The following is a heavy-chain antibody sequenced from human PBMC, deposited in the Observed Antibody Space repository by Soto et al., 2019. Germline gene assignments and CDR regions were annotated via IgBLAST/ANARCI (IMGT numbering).Heavy chain of an antibody. CDR1: GDSISTYY. V-gene: IGHV4-59*01. J-gene: IGHJ4*02. Sequence: SETLSLTCTVSGDSISTYYWTWIRQPPGKGLEWIGYIYNSATTKYNPSLKSRVTISVDTSKNQFSLKLSSVTTADTAVYYCARGCFDFIWGTPAPYLDYWGQGALVTVSS. CDR2: IYNSATT. D-gene: IGHD3-16*01. CDR3: ARGCFDFIWGTPAPYLDY.